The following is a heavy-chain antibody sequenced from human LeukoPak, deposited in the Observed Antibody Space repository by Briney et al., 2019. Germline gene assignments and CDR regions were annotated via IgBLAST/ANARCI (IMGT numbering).Heavy chain of an antibody. CDR3: ARGVYGSGSYYKGDAFDI. J-gene: IGHJ3*02. D-gene: IGHD3-10*01. CDR1: GGSISSSSYY. CDR2: IYYSGST. V-gene: IGHV4-39*07. Sequence: SETLSLTCTVSGGSISSSSYYWGWIRQPPGKGLEWIGSIYYSGSTYYNPSLKSRVTMSVDTSKNQFSLKLSSVTAADTAVYYCARGVYGSGSYYKGDAFDIWGQGTMVTVSS.